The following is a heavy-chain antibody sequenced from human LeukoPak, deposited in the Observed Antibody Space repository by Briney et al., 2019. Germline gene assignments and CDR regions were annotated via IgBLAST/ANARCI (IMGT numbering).Heavy chain of an antibody. J-gene: IGHJ4*02. CDR2: INSDGSST. D-gene: IGHD6-6*01. CDR1: GFTFSSYW. Sequence: GGPLRLSCAASGFTFSSYWMHWVRQAPGKGLVWISRINSDGSSTVYADSVKGRFTISRDNAKNTLYLQMNSLRAEDTAMYYCTRDVPGQLGGLDCWGQGTLVTVSS. CDR3: TRDVPGQLGGLDC. V-gene: IGHV3-74*01.